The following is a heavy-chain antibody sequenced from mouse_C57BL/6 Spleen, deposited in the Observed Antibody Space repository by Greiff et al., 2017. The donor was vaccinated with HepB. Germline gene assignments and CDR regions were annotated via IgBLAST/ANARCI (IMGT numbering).Heavy chain of an antibody. V-gene: IGHV6-6*01. CDR1: GFTFSDAW. CDR3: TSRGYFDY. D-gene: IGHD3-3*01. CDR2: IRNKANNNAT. Sequence: EVKLMESGGGLVQPGGSMKLSCAASGFTFSDAWMDWVRQSPEKGLEWVAEIRNKANNNATYYAESVKGRFTISRDDSKSSVYLQMNSLRAEDTGIYYCTSRGYFDYWGQGTTLTVSS. J-gene: IGHJ2*01.